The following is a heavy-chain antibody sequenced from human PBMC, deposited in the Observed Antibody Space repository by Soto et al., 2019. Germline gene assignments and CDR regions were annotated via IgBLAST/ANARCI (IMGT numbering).Heavy chain of an antibody. CDR3: ARGPREPSTSWGGDY. CDR1: GGTFSSYA. CDR2: IIPIFGTA. V-gene: IGHV1-69*01. Sequence: QVQLVQSGAEVKKPGSSVKVSCKASGGTFSSYAISWVRQAPGQGLEWMGGIIPIFGTANYAQKFQGRVTITADESTSTAYMGLSSLGSEETAVYYCARGPREPSTSWGGDYWGQGTLVTVSS. D-gene: IGHD1-26*01. J-gene: IGHJ4*02.